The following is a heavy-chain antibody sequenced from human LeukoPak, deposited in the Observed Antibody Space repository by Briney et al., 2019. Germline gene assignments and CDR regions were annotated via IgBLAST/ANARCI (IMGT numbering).Heavy chain of an antibody. CDR2: IIPILGIA. V-gene: IGHV1-69*04. CDR1: GGTFSSYA. Sequence: SVKVSCKASGGTFSSYAIIWVRQAPGQGLEWMGRIIPILGIANYAQKFQGRVTITADKSTSTAYMELSSLRSEDTAVYYCARGSSSMIDYWGQGTLVTVSS. J-gene: IGHJ4*02. D-gene: IGHD6-13*01. CDR3: ARGSSSMIDY.